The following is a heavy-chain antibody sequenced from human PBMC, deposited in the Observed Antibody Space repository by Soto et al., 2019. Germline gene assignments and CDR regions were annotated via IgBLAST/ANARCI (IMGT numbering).Heavy chain of an antibody. CDR1: GFSVTANY. CDR2: IYSGGST. V-gene: IGHV3-53*01. Sequence: EVPVVESGGGLIQPGGSLRLSCEVSGFSVTANYMSWVRQAPGKGLEWVSVIYSGGSTYYIDSVKGRFSISRDISKNTLYLQMNSLRAEDTAVYYCPGYGYWGQGTLVTVSS. CDR3: PGYGY. D-gene: IGHD5-12*01. J-gene: IGHJ4*02.